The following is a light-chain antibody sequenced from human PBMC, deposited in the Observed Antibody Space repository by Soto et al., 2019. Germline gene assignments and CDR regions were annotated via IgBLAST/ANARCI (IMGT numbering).Light chain of an antibody. J-gene: IGKJ1*01. CDR1: QTIGSW. CDR2: KAS. CDR3: QQYNDCSRT. V-gene: IGKV1-5*03. Sequence: DIKMTQSPSTLSGSVGDRVTITCRASQTIGSWLAWYQQKPGKAPKLLIYKASTLKSGVPSRFSGSGSGTEFTLTISSLQSEDFAFYYCQQYNDCSRTFGLRTKVDI.